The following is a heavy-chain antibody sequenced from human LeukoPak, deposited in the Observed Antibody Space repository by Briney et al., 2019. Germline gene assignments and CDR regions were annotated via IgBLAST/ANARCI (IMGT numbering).Heavy chain of an antibody. J-gene: IGHJ3*02. Sequence: PSETLSLTCAVYGGSLNDYLWSLIRQPPGQGLEWIGEVGHSGTTNYNPSLKSRVTISVDTSKNQFSLKLTSVTAADTAVYYCARELISSRAAFDTWGQGTVVTVSS. CDR3: ARELISSRAAFDT. CDR2: VGHSGTT. V-gene: IGHV4-34*01. CDR1: GGSLNDYL. D-gene: IGHD3-10*01.